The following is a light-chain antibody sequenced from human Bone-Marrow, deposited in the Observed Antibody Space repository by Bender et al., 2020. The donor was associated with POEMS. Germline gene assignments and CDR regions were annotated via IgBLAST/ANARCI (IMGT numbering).Light chain of an antibody. CDR3: ATWDDSLNGVV. CDR2: RDD. CDR1: TSNIGANF. V-gene: IGLV1-44*01. J-gene: IGLJ2*01. Sequence: QSVLTQSSSASGTPGQRISISCSGTTSNIGANFIYWYQQFPGTAPKLLIYRDDQRASGVPDRFSVSKSGNTASLTISGLQSEDESDYYCATWDDSLNGVVFGGGTKLTVL.